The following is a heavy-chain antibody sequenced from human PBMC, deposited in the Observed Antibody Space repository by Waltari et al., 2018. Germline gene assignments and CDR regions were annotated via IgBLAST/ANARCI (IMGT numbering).Heavy chain of an antibody. CDR1: GSSFSSYW. V-gene: IGHV3-7*03. CDR2: INQDGSER. J-gene: IGHJ4*02. Sequence: EVQMVESGGTLVQPGGSLRLSCEPSGSSFSSYWMTWVRQVPGKGLEWVANINQDGSERNYVDSVKGRFTISRDNAKNSLYLQMNSLRAEDTAVYYCLRDRRGADLFDYWGQGTLVTVSS. CDR3: LRDRRGADLFDY. D-gene: IGHD3-10*01.